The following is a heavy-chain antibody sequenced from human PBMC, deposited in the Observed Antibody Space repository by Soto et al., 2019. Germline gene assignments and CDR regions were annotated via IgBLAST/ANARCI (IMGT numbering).Heavy chain of an antibody. CDR3: HDGGSDWDI. V-gene: IGHV3-15*07. D-gene: IGHD5-12*01. CDR2: IKSIVDGETT. J-gene: IGHJ3*02. Sequence: EVQLVESGGGLIKPGESLRLSCVASGFYFPNAWMNWVRQAPGKGLEWVGRIKSIVDGETTDYAAPVKGRFSISRDDSKNTVYLQMNSLKIEDTAVYYCHDGGSDWDIWGKGTTVIVSP. CDR1: GFYFPNAW.